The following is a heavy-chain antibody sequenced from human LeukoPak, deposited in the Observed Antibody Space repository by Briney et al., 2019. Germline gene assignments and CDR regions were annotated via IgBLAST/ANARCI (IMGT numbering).Heavy chain of an antibody. CDR1: GGSISSSSYY. CDR3: ARGGRILYYNWFDP. Sequence: PSETLSLTCTVSGGSISSSSYYWGWIRQPPGKGLEWIGSIYYSGSTYYNPSLKSRVTISVDTSKNQFSLKLSSVTAADTAVYYCARGGRILYYNWFDPWGQGTLVTVSS. J-gene: IGHJ5*02. D-gene: IGHD2-8*01. CDR2: IYYSGST. V-gene: IGHV4-39*01.